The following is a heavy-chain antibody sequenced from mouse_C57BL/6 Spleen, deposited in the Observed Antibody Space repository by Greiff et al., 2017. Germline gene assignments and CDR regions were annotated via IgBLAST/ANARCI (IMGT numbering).Heavy chain of an antibody. CDR3: TREWLLREAMDY. J-gene: IGHJ4*01. CDR1: GFTFSSYA. V-gene: IGHV5-9-1*02. Sequence: EVKLVESGEGLVKPGGSLKLSCAASGFTFSSYAMSWVRQTPEKRLEWVAYISSGGEYIYYADTVKGRFTISRDNARNTLYLQMSSLKSEDTAMYYCTREWLLREAMDYWGQGTSVTVSS. D-gene: IGHD2-3*01. CDR2: ISSGGEYI.